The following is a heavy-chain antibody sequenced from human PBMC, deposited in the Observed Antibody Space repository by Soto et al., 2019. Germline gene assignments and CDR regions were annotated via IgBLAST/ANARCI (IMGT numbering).Heavy chain of an antibody. Sequence: SETLSLTCAVYGVSFSGYYWSWIRQPPGKGLEWIGEINHSGSTNYNPSLKSRVTISVDASKNQFSLKLSSVTAADTAVYYCARGGAYYDYVWGSYRYRYFDYWGQGTLVTVSS. V-gene: IGHV4-34*01. D-gene: IGHD3-16*02. CDR2: INHSGST. CDR1: GVSFSGYY. CDR3: ARGGAYYDYVWGSYRYRYFDY. J-gene: IGHJ4*02.